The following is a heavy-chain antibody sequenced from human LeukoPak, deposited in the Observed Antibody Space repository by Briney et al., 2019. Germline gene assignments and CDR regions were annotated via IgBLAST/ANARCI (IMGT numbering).Heavy chain of an antibody. Sequence: SETLSLTCTVSGGSISVFYWSWIRQPPGKGLEWIGYIHYSGSTNYKPSLKSRVTISLDTSKNQFSLNLNSVTPADTAVYYCARGWCSGGSCYDYWGQGTRVTVSS. CDR3: ARGWCSGGSCYDY. CDR2: IHYSGST. CDR1: GGSISVFY. D-gene: IGHD2-15*01. J-gene: IGHJ4*02. V-gene: IGHV4-59*01.